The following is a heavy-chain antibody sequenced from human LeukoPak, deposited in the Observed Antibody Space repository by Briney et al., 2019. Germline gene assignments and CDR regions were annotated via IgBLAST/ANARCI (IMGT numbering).Heavy chain of an antibody. J-gene: IGHJ3*02. CDR1: GGSISSSSYY. Sequence: KSSETLSLTCTVSGGSISSSSYYWGWIRQPPGKGLEWIGHIYYGGSTYYTPSLKSRVTISLDTSKNQFSLKLSSVTAADTAVYYCARAPPPYYYDSSGYSSHGFDIWGQGTMVTVSS. CDR3: ARAPPPYYYDSSGYSSHGFDI. V-gene: IGHV4-39*07. D-gene: IGHD3-22*01. CDR2: IYYGGST.